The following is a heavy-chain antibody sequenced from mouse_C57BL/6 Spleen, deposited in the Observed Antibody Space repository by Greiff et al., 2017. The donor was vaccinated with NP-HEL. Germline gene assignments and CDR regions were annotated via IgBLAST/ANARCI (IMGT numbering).Heavy chain of an antibody. CDR2: ISSGSSTI. D-gene: IGHD2-4*01. Sequence: EVQLVESGGGLVKPGGSLKLSCAASGFTFSDYGMHWVRQAPEKGLEWVAYISSGSSTIYYADTVKGRFTISRDNAKNTLFLQMTSLRSEDTAMYYCASDYERVYYAMDYWGQGTSVTVSS. CDR1: GFTFSDYG. V-gene: IGHV5-17*01. J-gene: IGHJ4*01. CDR3: ASDYERVYYAMDY.